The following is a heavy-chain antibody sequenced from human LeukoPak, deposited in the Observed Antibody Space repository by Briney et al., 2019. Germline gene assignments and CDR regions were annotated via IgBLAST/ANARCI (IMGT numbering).Heavy chain of an antibody. CDR3: AKGGYSYYYYYMDV. Sequence: PGGSLRLSCAASGFTFSSYAMSWVRQAPGKGLEWVSAISGSGGSTYYADSVKGRFTISRDNSKNTLYLQMNSLRAEDTAVYYCAKGGYSYYYYYMDVWGKGTTVTISS. CDR2: ISGSGGST. D-gene: IGHD5-12*01. CDR1: GFTFSSYA. J-gene: IGHJ6*03. V-gene: IGHV3-23*01.